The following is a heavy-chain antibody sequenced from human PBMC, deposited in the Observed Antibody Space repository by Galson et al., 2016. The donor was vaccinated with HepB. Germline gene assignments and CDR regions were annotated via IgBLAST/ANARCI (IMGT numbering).Heavy chain of an antibody. J-gene: IGHJ6*02. CDR2: ISGSGGSI. Sequence: SLRLSCAASGFTFSSYAMSWVRQAPGKGLEWVAAISGSGGSIYYADSVKGRFTISRDNSKNTLYLHMNSLRAEDTAVYYCATDPGFLEWLFFDSYYYYGMDVWGQGTMVTVSS. CDR1: GFTFSSYA. D-gene: IGHD3-3*01. V-gene: IGHV3-23*01. CDR3: ATDPGFLEWLFFDSYYYYGMDV.